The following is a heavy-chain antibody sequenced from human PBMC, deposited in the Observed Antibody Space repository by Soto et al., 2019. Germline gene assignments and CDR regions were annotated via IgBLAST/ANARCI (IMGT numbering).Heavy chain of an antibody. Sequence: EVQLLESGGGLVQPGGSLRLSCAASGFIFSSYAMNWVRQAPGKGLEWVSAVSGSGATTYYADSVKGRFTISRDNSKNTLYVQMNSLRADDTAIYYCAKATNDAAARPVNYWGQGTLVTVSS. D-gene: IGHD6-6*01. J-gene: IGHJ4*02. CDR3: AKATNDAAARPVNY. V-gene: IGHV3-23*01. CDR1: GFIFSSYA. CDR2: VSGSGATT.